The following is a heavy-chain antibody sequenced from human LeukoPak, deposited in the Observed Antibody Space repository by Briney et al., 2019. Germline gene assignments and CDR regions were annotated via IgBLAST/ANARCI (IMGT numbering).Heavy chain of an antibody. CDR3: AKGRCGDSSCWYFDA. CDR2: ISGSGSRGSGITGGNT. D-gene: IGHD6-13*01. V-gene: IGHV3-23*01. J-gene: IGHJ4*02. Sequence: GGSLRLSCAASGFNFKLSAMSWGRQAPGKGLEWVALISGSGSRGSGITGGNTYYADSVKGRFSISRDDSQNTVYLQMNSLRVEDTATYFCAKGRCGDSSCWYFDAWAKGTRVTVST. CDR1: GFNFKLSA.